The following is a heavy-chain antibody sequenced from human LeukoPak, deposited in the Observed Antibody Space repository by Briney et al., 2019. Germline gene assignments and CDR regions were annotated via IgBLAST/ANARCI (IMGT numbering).Heavy chain of an antibody. D-gene: IGHD1-14*01. Sequence: PGRSLRLSCAASGFTFSTYAMHWVRQAPGKGLEWVAVIWYDGSNKYYADSVKGRFTISRDNSKNTLYLQMNSLRAEDTAVYHCARDPQYNLYYFGYWGQGTLVTVSS. CDR3: ARDPQYNLYYFGY. CDR1: GFTFSTYA. V-gene: IGHV3-33*01. J-gene: IGHJ4*02. CDR2: IWYDGSNK.